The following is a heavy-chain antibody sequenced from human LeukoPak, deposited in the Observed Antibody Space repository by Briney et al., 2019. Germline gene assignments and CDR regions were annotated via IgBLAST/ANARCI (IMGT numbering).Heavy chain of an antibody. CDR3: ARETDNTWAYAFDI. J-gene: IGHJ3*02. V-gene: IGHV3-23*01. CDR1: GFTFSRYG. D-gene: IGHD1-14*01. CDR2: ISGSGGST. Sequence: PGGSLRLSCAASGFTFSRYGMSWVRQAPGKGLEWVSAISGSGGSTYYADSVKGRFTISRDNAKNSLYLQMNSLRAEDTAVYYCARETDNTWAYAFDIWGHGTMVTVSS.